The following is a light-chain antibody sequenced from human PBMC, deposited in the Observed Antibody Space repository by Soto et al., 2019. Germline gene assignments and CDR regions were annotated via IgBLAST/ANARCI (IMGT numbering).Light chain of an antibody. CDR3: QKYYSAPPT. V-gene: IGKV1-27*01. J-gene: IGKJ2*01. Sequence: DIQMTQSPSSLSASVGDRVTITCRASQGIYNYLAWYQQKPGKVPKLLIYAASTLQSGVPSRFSGSGSGTDFTVTISSLQPEDVATYYCQKYYSAPPTFGQGTKLEIK. CDR1: QGIYNY. CDR2: AAS.